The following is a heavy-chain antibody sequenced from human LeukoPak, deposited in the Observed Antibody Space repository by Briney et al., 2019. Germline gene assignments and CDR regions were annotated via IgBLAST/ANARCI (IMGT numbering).Heavy chain of an antibody. CDR2: IYYSGST. V-gene: IGHV4-61*08. D-gene: IGHD3-3*01. J-gene: IGHJ4*02. CDR1: GGSISSGGYY. Sequence: SETLSLTCTVSGGSISSGGYYWSWIRQPPGKGLEWIGYIYYSGSTNYNPSLKSRVTISVDTSKNQFSLKLSSVTAADTAVYYCASSYDFWSGYPLDYWGQGTLVTVSS. CDR3: ASSYDFWSGYPLDY.